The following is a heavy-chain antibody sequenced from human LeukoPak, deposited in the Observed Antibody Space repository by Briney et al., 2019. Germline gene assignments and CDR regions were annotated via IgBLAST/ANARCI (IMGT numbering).Heavy chain of an antibody. CDR3: AKVVPYWKVDY. Sequence: GGSLRLSCAASRFTFSHYAMHWVRQAPGRGLEWVSAISGSGDSTYYADSVKGRFTISRDNSKNTLYLQMNSLRAEDTAVYYCAKVVPYWKVDYWGQGTLVTVSS. D-gene: IGHD1-1*01. CDR2: ISGSGDST. V-gene: IGHV3-23*01. J-gene: IGHJ4*02. CDR1: RFTFSHYA.